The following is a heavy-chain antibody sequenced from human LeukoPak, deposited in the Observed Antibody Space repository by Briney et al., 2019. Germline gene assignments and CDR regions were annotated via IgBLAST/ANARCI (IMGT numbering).Heavy chain of an antibody. D-gene: IGHD6-13*01. V-gene: IGHV1-2*02. CDR1: GYTFTGYY. CDR2: INPNSGGT. Sequence: ASVKVSCKASGYTFTGYYMHWVRQAPGQGLEWMGWINPNSGGTNYAQKFQGRVTMTRDTSISTAYMELSRLRSDDTAVYYCATSPGVAAAGTRVYWGQGTPVTVSS. CDR3: ATSPGVAAAGTRVY. J-gene: IGHJ4*02.